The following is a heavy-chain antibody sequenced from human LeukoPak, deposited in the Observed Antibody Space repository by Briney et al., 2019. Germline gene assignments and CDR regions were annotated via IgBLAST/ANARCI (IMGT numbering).Heavy chain of an antibody. CDR3: AKVPPLNYDFWGGSYFDS. CDR1: GFTFSSYG. CDR2: IRYDGSNK. V-gene: IGHV3-30*02. J-gene: IGHJ4*02. Sequence: GGSLRLSCAASGFTFSSYGMHWVRQAPGKGLEWVAFIRYDGSNKYYADSVKGRFTISRDNSKNTLYLQMNSLRAEDTAVYYCAKVPPLNYDFWGGSYFDSWGQGTLVTVSS. D-gene: IGHD3-3*01.